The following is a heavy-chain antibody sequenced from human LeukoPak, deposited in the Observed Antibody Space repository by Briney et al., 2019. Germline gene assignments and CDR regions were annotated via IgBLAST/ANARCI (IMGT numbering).Heavy chain of an antibody. CDR1: GFTFSSYS. Sequence: SGGSLRLSCAASGFTFSSYSMNWVRQAPGKGLEWVSYISSSSSTIYYADSVKGRFTISRDNAKNSLYLQMNSLRDEDTAVYYCARGLGYSSSSTVVALDYWGQGTLVTVSS. CDR2: ISSSSSTI. D-gene: IGHD6-13*01. V-gene: IGHV3-48*02. J-gene: IGHJ4*02. CDR3: ARGLGYSSSSTVVALDY.